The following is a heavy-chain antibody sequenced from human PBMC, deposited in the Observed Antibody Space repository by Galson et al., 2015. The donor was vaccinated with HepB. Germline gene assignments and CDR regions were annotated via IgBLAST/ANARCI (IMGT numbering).Heavy chain of an antibody. CDR3: VHTSLRRVGAYDTSGYLGKFNY. CDR1: AFSPRASGTG. D-gene: IGHD3-22*01. V-gene: IGHV2-5*02. J-gene: IGHJ4*02. CDR2: ILWDHDE. Sequence: PALVKPTRTLTLTCTFSAFSPRASGTGLGWTLQHPGKALEWLALILWDHDERYSSSLLGRLTITKDTSKKQVVLTMTNMDPVDTATYYCVHTSLRRVGAYDTSGYLGKFNYWGQGTLVTVSS.